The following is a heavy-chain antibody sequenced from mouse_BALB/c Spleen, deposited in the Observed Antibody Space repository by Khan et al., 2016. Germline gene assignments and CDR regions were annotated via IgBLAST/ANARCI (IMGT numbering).Heavy chain of an antibody. Sequence: VQLKESGAELVKPGASVKLSCTATGFNIKDTYMHWVRQRPEQGLEWIGRIDPGNGNARYDPKFQDKATITADTSSNTAYLQLSSLTSEDTGVYYGTMRGPIYYYGSSYGYWGQGTTLTVSS. CDR3: TMRGPIYYYGSSYGY. CDR2: IDPGNGNA. J-gene: IGHJ2*01. V-gene: IGHV14-3*02. CDR1: GFNIKDTY. D-gene: IGHD1-1*01.